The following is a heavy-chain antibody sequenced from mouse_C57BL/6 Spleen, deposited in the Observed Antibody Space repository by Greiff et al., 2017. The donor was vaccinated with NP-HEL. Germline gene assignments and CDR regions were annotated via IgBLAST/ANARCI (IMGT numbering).Heavy chain of an antibody. CDR3: TKHYYGSSYVRYYFDY. J-gene: IGHJ2*01. Sequence: VQLQQSGAELVRPGASVKLSCTASGFNIKDDYMHWVKQRPEQGLEWIGWIDPENGDTEYASKFQGKATITADTSSNTAYLQLSSLTSEDTAVYYCTKHYYGSSYVRYYFDYWGQGTTLTVSS. D-gene: IGHD1-1*01. V-gene: IGHV14-4*01. CDR2: IDPENGDT. CDR1: GFNIKDDY.